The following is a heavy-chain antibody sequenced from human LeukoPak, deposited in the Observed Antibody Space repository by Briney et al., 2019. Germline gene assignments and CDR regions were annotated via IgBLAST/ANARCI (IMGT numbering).Heavy chain of an antibody. J-gene: IGHJ2*01. V-gene: IGHV4-4*07. CDR2: IYTTGST. CDR3: ARDPRRSYWYFDL. Sequence: SETLSLTCTVSSGSIGTYYWSWIRQPAGKGLEWIGRIYTTGSTNYNPSLKSRVTMSVDTSKNQFSLKLSSVTAADTAVYYCARDPRRSYWYFDLWGRGTLVTVSS. CDR1: SGSIGTYY.